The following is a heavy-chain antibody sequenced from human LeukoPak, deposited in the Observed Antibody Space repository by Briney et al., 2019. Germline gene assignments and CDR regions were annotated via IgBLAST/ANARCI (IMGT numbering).Heavy chain of an antibody. V-gene: IGHV3-21*01. CDR2: ISSSHSYI. CDR3: ARVPVAGTGVDY. CDR1: GFTFSSYS. Sequence: PGGSLSLSCAASGFTFSSYSMNWVRQAPGKGLEWVSSISSSHSYIYYADSVKGRFTISRDNAKNSLYLQMNSLRAEDTAVYYCARVPVAGTGVDYWGQGTLVTVSS. J-gene: IGHJ4*02. D-gene: IGHD6-19*01.